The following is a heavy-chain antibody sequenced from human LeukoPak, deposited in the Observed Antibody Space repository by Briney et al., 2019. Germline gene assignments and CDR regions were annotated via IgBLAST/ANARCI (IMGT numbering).Heavy chain of an antibody. CDR3: ARVGSRVLWFGELLAGYMDV. CDR2: IIPIFGTA. J-gene: IGHJ6*03. D-gene: IGHD3-10*01. V-gene: IGHV1-69*06. CDR1: GYTFTGYY. Sequence: SVKVSCKASGYTFTGYYMHWVRQAPGQGLEWMGGIIPIFGTANYAQKFQGRVTITADKSTSTAYMELSSLRSEDTAVYYCARVGSRVLWFGELLAGYMDVWGKGTTVTVSS.